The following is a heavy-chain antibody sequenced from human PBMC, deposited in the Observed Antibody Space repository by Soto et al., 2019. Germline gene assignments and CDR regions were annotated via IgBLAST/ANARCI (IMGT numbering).Heavy chain of an antibody. CDR2: ISSSSSYI. V-gene: IGHV3-21*01. CDR1: GFILSDYT. CDR3: ARVGHTTRIVAPGTGGDH. J-gene: IGHJ4*02. D-gene: IGHD6-13*01. Sequence: EVQLVESGGGLVKPGGSLRLSCVASGFILSDYTMNWVRQAPGKGLEWVSLISSSSSYIYYADSVKGRFTISRDNAKNSLLLQMNSLRAEDAAVYYCARVGHTTRIVAPGTGGDHWGQGTLVTVSS.